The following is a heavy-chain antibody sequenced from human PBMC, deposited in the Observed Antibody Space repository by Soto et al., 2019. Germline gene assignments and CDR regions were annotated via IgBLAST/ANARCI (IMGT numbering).Heavy chain of an antibody. J-gene: IGHJ6*02. D-gene: IGHD6-6*01. Sequence: ESGGGLVQPGGSLRLSCAASGFTFSRYSMNWVRQAPGKGLEWLAYISNTGSAIYYPDSVKGRFTISRDNAKNSLYLQMNSLRDEDTAVYYCARDLLYSSSSPYYYGMDVWGQGTTVSVSS. CDR2: ISNTGSAI. CDR1: GFTFSRYS. CDR3: ARDLLYSSSSPYYYGMDV. V-gene: IGHV3-48*02.